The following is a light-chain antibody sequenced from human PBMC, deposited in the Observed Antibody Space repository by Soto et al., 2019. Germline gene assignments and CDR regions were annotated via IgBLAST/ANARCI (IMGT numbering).Light chain of an antibody. CDR3: ASSTESGTLL. CDR1: STDIGAYDY. CDR2: DVK. V-gene: IGLV2-14*03. Sequence: QSVLVQPASVSGSPGQSITITCTGTSTDIGAYDYVSWYQQHPGKAPKLVIFDVKIRPSGTSNRFSGSKSGNTASLTISGLQTDDEADYYCASSTESGTLLFGVGTKLTVL. J-gene: IGLJ2*01.